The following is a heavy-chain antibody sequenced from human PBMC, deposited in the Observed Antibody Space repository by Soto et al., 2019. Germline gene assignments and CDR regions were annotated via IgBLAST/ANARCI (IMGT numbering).Heavy chain of an antibody. CDR1: GYTFTSYD. V-gene: IGHV1-8*01. J-gene: IGHJ6*03. CDR3: ARDQRVVRGARRDYYYYYMDV. D-gene: IGHD3-10*01. Sequence: ASVQVSCKASGYTFTSYDINWVRQATGQGLEWMGWMNPNSGNTGYAQKFQGRVTMTRNTSISTAYMELNSLRAEDTAVYYCARDQRVVRGARRDYYYYYMDVWGKGTTVTVSS. CDR2: MNPNSGNT.